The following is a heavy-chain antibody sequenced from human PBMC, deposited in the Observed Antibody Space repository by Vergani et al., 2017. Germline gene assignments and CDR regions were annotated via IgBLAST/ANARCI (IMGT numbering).Heavy chain of an antibody. Sequence: QVQLVQSGAEVKKPGASVKVSCKASGYTFTGYYMHWVRQAPGQGLEWMGWINPNSGGTNYAQKFQGRVTMTRDTSISTAYMELSRLRSDDTAVYYCARPDIAAALWVVFDPWGQGTLVTVSS. CDR2: INPNSGGT. J-gene: IGHJ5*02. V-gene: IGHV1-2*02. CDR1: GYTFTGYY. CDR3: ARPDIAAALWVVFDP. D-gene: IGHD6-13*01.